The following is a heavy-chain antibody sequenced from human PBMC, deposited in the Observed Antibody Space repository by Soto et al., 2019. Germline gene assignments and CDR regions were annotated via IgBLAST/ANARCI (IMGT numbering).Heavy chain of an antibody. CDR1: GYTFTSYY. CDR2: INPSGGST. Sequence: GASVKVSCKASGYTFTSYYMHWVRQAPGQGLEWMGIINPSGGSTSYAQKFQGRVTMTRDTSTSTVYMELSSLRSEDTAVYYCARDQGRIPPNCGGDCYWHYGMDVWGQGTTVTVSS. V-gene: IGHV1-46*01. D-gene: IGHD2-21*02. CDR3: ARDQGRIPPNCGGDCYWHYGMDV. J-gene: IGHJ6*02.